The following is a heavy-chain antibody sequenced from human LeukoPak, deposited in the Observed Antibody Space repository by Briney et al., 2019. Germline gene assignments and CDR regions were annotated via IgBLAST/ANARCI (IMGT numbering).Heavy chain of an antibody. Sequence: GSLRLSCAASGFTFSSYWMSWIRQPPGQGLEWIGYIYYSGSTKPNPSLTSRVTISVDTPKHQSSLTLSSVLSADTAVHYFAGMRSGIAGPGIAFNIWAQGTMVTVSS. CDR2: IYYSGST. V-gene: IGHV4-59*08. CDR3: AGMRSGIAGPGIAFNI. CDR1: GFTFSSYW. J-gene: IGHJ3*02. D-gene: IGHD6-13*01.